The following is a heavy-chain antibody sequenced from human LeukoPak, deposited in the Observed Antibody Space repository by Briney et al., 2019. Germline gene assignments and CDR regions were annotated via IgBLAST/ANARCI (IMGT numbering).Heavy chain of an antibody. CDR1: GFTFSSYG. CDR3: AKGGGYEAQYYYYYLDV. J-gene: IGHJ6*03. CDR2: IRYDGSNK. V-gene: IGHV3-30*02. Sequence: GGSLRLSCAASGFTFSSYGMHWVRQAPGQGLERVAFIRYDGSNKYYADSVKGRFTISRDNSKKTLYLQMKSLRAEDTAVYYCAKGGGYEAQYYYYYLDVWGKGTTVTISS. D-gene: IGHD5-12*01.